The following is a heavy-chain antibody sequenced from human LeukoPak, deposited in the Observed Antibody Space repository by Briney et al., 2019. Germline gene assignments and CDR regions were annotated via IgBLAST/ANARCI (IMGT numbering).Heavy chain of an antibody. V-gene: IGHV1-2*02. CDR2: INPNSGGT. D-gene: IGHD3-16*02. J-gene: IGHJ4*02. CDR1: GYTFTGYY. Sequence: GASVKVSCKAFGYTFTGYYMHWVRQAPGQGLEWMGWINPNSGGTNYAQKFQGRVTMTRDTSISTAYMELSRLRSDDTAVYYCARGYYDYVWGGYRYNYYFDYWGQGTLVTVSS. CDR3: ARGYYDYVWGGYRYNYYFDY.